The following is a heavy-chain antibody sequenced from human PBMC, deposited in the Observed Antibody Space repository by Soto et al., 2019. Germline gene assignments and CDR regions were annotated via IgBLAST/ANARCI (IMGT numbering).Heavy chain of an antibody. D-gene: IGHD6-19*01. CDR2: ISYDGSNK. CDR1: GFTFSSYA. CDR3: ARDRVAGWDFDY. V-gene: IGHV3-30-3*01. Sequence: QVQLVESGGGVVQPGRSLRLSCAASGFTFSSYAMHWVRQAPGKGLEWVAVISYDGSNKYYADSVKGRFTISRDNSKNTLYLQMNSLRAEDTAVYYCARDRVAGWDFDYCGQGTLVTVSS. J-gene: IGHJ4*02.